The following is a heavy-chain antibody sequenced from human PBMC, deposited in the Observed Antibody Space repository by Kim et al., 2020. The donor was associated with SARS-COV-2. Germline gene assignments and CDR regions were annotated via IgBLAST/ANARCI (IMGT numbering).Heavy chain of an antibody. CDR3: ARGAQLWLDAFDI. J-gene: IGHJ3*02. CDR1: GFTFSSYE. V-gene: IGHV3-48*03. CDR2: ISSSGSTI. Sequence: GGSLRLSCAASGFTFSSYEMNWVRQAPGKGLEWVSYISSSGSTIYYADSVKGRFTISRDNAKNSLYLQMNSLRAEDTAVYYCARGAQLWLDAFDIWGQGTMVTVSS. D-gene: IGHD5-18*01.